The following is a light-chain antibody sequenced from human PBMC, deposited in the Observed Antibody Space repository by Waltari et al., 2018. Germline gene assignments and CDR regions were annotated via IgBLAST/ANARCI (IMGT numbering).Light chain of an antibody. V-gene: IGLV3-1*01. J-gene: IGLJ2*01. Sequence: SYELAQPPSLSVSPGQTATITCSCDNLGTKYVSWYQQKPGQSPILVIFQDHTRPSGIPDRFSGSNSGNTATLTISGTQTMDEADYYCQAWDSRTAVFGGGTRLTVL. CDR2: QDH. CDR3: QAWDSRTAV. CDR1: NLGTKY.